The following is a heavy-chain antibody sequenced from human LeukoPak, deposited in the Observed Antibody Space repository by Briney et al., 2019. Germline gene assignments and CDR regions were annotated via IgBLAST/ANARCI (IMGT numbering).Heavy chain of an antibody. CDR2: IYYSGST. D-gene: IGHD6-13*01. V-gene: IGHV4-59*01. Sequence: SETLSLTCTVSGGSISSYYWSWIRQPPGKGLEWIGYIYYSGSTNYNPSLKSRVTISIDTSKNQFSLKLGSVTAADTAVYYCARDGSSWYGWFDPWGQGTLVTVSS. CDR1: GGSISSYY. J-gene: IGHJ5*02. CDR3: ARDGSSWYGWFDP.